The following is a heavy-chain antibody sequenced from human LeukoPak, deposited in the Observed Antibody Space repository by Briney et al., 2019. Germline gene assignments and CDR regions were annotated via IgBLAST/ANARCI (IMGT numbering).Heavy chain of an antibody. CDR3: ASWPGGWYGEDS. V-gene: IGHV3-53*01. Sequence: GSLRLSCAATGLTVSSNFMSWVRQAPGKGLEWVSVIYGGGSTYYADSVKGRFTISRDTPKNTLYLQMNSLRVEDTAVYYCASWPGGWYGEDSWGQGTLVTVSS. CDR1: GLTVSSNF. J-gene: IGHJ4*02. D-gene: IGHD6-19*01. CDR2: IYGGGST.